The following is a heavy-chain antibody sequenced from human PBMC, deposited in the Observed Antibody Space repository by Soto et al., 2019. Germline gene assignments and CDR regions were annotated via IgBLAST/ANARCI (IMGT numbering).Heavy chain of an antibody. CDR3: ARGSAVGHWFDP. Sequence: ASVKVSCKASGYTFTSYDMHWVRQTPGQGLEWMGIINPSGGSTSYAQKFQGRVTMTRDTSTSTVYMELSSLRSEDTAVYYCARGSAVGHWFDPWGQGTLVTVSS. CDR2: INPSGGST. V-gene: IGHV1-46*01. J-gene: IGHJ5*02. CDR1: GYTFTSYD. D-gene: IGHD6-19*01.